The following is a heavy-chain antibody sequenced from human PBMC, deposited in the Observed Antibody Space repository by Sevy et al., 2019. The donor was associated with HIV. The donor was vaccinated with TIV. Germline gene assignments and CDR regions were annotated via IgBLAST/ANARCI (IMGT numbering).Heavy chain of an antibody. Sequence: GGSLRLSCAASGFSVSNSYMSWVRQAPGKGLQWVSVIYSGDSTYYTDSVNGRFTISRDNSKNTLYIQMNSLRAEDTAVYYCARLSVYYYDSSGYYTTGHAFDIWGQGTMVTVSS. J-gene: IGHJ3*02. D-gene: IGHD3-22*01. CDR1: GFSVSNSY. V-gene: IGHV3-53*01. CDR2: IYSGDST. CDR3: ARLSVYYYDSSGYYTTGHAFDI.